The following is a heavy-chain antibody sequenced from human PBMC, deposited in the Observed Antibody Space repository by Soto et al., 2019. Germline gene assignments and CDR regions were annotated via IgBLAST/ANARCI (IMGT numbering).Heavy chain of an antibody. CDR2: INDSGST. J-gene: IGHJ4*02. CDR1: GGSFSGYY. V-gene: IGHV4-34*01. D-gene: IGHD1-20*01. CDR3: ARGRKLITGNYLDY. Sequence: QVQLQQWGAGLLKPSDTLSLTCAVYGGSFSGYYWTWIRQPPGKGLEWIGEINDSGSTNYKPSLTSRVTMSVDTSKNQVYLKMSSVTAADTAVYYCARGRKLITGNYLDYWGQGTLVTVS.